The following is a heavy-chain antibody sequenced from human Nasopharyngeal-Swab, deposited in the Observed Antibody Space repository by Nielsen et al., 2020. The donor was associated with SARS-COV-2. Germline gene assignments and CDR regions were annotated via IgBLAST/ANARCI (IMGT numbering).Heavy chain of an antibody. CDR1: GYTFTGYY. D-gene: IGHD6-19*01. Sequence: ASVKVSCKASGYTFTGYYMHWVRQAPGQGLEWMGRINPNSGGKNYAQKFQGRVTMTRDTSISTAYMELSRLRSDDPAVYYCARDPTSVAGTGDYYYGMDVWGQGTTVTVSS. CDR3: ARDPTSVAGTGDYYYGMDV. J-gene: IGHJ6*02. V-gene: IGHV1-2*06. CDR2: INPNSGGK.